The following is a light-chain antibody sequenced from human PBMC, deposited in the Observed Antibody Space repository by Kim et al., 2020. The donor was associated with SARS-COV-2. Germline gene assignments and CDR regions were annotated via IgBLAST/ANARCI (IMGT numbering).Light chain of an antibody. V-gene: IGKV3-15*01. CDR2: GAS. CDR1: QSVSSN. CDR3: QQYNTGPPCT. J-gene: IGKJ2*02. Sequence: EIVMTQSPATLSVSPGERATLSCRASQSVSSNFAWYQQKPGQAPRLLIYGASTRATGIPARFSGSGSGTEFTLTISSLQSEDFAVYYCQQYNTGPPCTFGQGTKLEI.